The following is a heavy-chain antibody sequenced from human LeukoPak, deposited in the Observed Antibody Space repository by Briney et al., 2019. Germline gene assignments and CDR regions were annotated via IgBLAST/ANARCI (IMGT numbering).Heavy chain of an antibody. CDR2: IYPGDSDS. CDR3: ARRRGRSWAIFDY. D-gene: IGHD3-10*01. J-gene: IGHJ4*02. V-gene: IGHV5-51*01. CDR1: GYNFTNYW. Sequence: GESLKISWKGSGYNFTNYWIGWVRQMPGKGVEWMGIIYPGDSDSRYSPSFQGQVTISVDKSISTAYLQWSSLKASDTAMYYCARRRGRSWAIFDYWGQGTLVTVSS.